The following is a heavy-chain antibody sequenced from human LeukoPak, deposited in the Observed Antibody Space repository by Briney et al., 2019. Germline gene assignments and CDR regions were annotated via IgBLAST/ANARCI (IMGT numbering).Heavy chain of an antibody. CDR2: IWYDGSNK. J-gene: IGHJ6*02. D-gene: IGHD6-6*01. Sequence: GRSLRLSCAASGFTFSSYGMHWVRQAPGKGLEWVAVIWYDGSNKYYADSVKGRFTISRDNSKNTLYLQMNSLRAEDTAAYYCAREGGDSSSSGSYYYYYYGMDVWGQGTTVTVSS. CDR1: GFTFSSYG. V-gene: IGHV3-33*01. CDR3: AREGGDSSSSGSYYYYYYGMDV.